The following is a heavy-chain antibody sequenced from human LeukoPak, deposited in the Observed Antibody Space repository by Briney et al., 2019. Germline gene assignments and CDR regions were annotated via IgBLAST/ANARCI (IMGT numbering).Heavy chain of an antibody. D-gene: IGHD3-9*01. Sequence: PGGSLRLSCVGSGITFNDHAMNWVRQAPGKGLEWVSGISGSGITTYYPDSVKGRFTISRDDSRNTLYLYMNSLRADDTAIYYCAKEVPGYYRMHFDYWGQGALVTVSS. CDR3: AKEVPGYYRMHFDY. V-gene: IGHV3-23*01. CDR1: GITFNDHA. J-gene: IGHJ4*02. CDR2: ISGSGITT.